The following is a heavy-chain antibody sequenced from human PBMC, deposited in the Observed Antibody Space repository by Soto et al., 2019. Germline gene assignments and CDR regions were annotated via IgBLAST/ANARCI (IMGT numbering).Heavy chain of an antibody. Sequence: QVQLVESGGGVVQPGRSLRLSCAASGFTFSSYGMHWVRQAPGKGLEWVAVIWYDGSNKYYADSVKGRFTISRDNSKNTLYLQMNSLRAEDTAVYYCAKGAYSGSYGVDYWGQGTLVTVSS. V-gene: IGHV3-33*06. CDR2: IWYDGSNK. D-gene: IGHD1-26*01. CDR1: GFTFSSYG. J-gene: IGHJ4*02. CDR3: AKGAYSGSYGVDY.